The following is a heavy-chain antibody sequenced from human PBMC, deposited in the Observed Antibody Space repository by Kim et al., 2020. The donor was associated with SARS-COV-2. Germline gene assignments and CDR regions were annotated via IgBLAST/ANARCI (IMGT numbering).Heavy chain of an antibody. V-gene: IGHV1-3*01. CDR3: ARPLYDSSGYDYLAGAFDI. J-gene: IGHJ3*02. CDR2: INAGNGNT. Sequence: ASVKVSCKASGYTFISYVIHWVRQAPGQRLQWMGWINAGNGNTKYSQKFQGRVTFTRDTSASTAYMELSSLRSEDTAVYYCARPLYDSSGYDYLAGAFDIWGQGTMVTVSS. CDR1: GYTFISYV. D-gene: IGHD3-22*01.